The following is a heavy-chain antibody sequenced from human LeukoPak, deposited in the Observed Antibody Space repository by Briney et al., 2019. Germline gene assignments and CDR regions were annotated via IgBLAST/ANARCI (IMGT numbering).Heavy chain of an antibody. Sequence: SETLSLTCTVSGGSISSSYSYWGWIRQPPGKGLEWIGNIYYSGSTYYNPSLKSRVTISVDASKNQFSLKLSSVTAAGTAVYYCARVSGRIAVAGRNFDPWGQGTLVTVSS. CDR1: GGSISSSYSY. CDR2: IYYSGST. J-gene: IGHJ5*02. V-gene: IGHV4-39*07. CDR3: ARVSGRIAVAGRNFDP. D-gene: IGHD6-19*01.